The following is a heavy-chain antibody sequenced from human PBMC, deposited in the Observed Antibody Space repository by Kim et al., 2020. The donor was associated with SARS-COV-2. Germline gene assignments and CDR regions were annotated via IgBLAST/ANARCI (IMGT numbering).Heavy chain of an antibody. J-gene: IGHJ4*02. V-gene: IGHV3-11*04. CDR3: ARVLTSGWSYFDY. Sequence: PDSIKGRLTNTRDNARASLYLHMNSLRAEDTAVYYCARVLTSGWSYFDYWGQGTLVTVSS. D-gene: IGHD6-19*01.